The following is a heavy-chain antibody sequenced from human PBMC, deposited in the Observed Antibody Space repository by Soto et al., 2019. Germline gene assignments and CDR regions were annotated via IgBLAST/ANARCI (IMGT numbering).Heavy chain of an antibody. V-gene: IGHV4-31*03. CDR1: GGSISSGGYY. CDR2: IYYSGST. CDR3: ARPSGSYLFYFDY. D-gene: IGHD1-26*01. J-gene: IGHJ4*02. Sequence: PSETLPLTCTVSGGSISSGGYYWSWIRQHPGKGLEWIGYIYYSGSTYYNPSLKSRVTISVDTSKNQFSLKLSSVTAADTAVYYCARPSGSYLFYFDYWGQGTLVTVS.